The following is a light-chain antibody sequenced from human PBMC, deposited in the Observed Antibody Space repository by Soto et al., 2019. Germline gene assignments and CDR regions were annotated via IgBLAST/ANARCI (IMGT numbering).Light chain of an antibody. Sequence: EIVMTQFPATLSVSPGERATLSCRASQSVSSNLAWYQQKPGQAPRLLIYGASTRATGIPARFSGGGSGTEFTLTISSLQSEDFAVYYCQQYNNWPPWTFGQGTKV. J-gene: IGKJ1*01. CDR1: QSVSSN. CDR2: GAS. V-gene: IGKV3-15*01. CDR3: QQYNNWPPWT.